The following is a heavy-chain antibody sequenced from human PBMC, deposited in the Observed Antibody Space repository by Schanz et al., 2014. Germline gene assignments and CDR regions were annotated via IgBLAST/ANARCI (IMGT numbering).Heavy chain of an antibody. CDR2: LTGSGTTT. CDR3: AKDLAAVGGFDY. V-gene: IGHV3-23*01. CDR1: GFSFRKSA. Sequence: EVQLLESGGGLVQPGGSLRLSCAASGFSFRKSAMSWVRQAPGKGLEWVSALTGSGTTTYYADSVKGRFTISRDNSKNTLDLQMNSLRAEDTAIYCCAKDLAAVGGFDYWGQGSLVTVSP. J-gene: IGHJ4*02. D-gene: IGHD2-15*01.